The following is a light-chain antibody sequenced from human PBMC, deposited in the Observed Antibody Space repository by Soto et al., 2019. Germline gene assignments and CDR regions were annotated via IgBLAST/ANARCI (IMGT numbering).Light chain of an antibody. CDR2: EGS. CDR3: CSYAGSSTLV. V-gene: IGLV2-23*01. Sequence: SVLTQPSPLSGSPGQSITISCTGNSSDVGSYNLVSWYQQHPGKAPKLMIYEGSKRPSGVSNRFSGSKSGNTASLTISGLQAEDEADYYCCSYAGSSTLVFGGGTKVTVL. CDR1: SSDVGSYNL. J-gene: IGLJ2*01.